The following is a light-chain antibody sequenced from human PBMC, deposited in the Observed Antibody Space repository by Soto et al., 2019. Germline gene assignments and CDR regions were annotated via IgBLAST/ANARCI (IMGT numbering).Light chain of an antibody. V-gene: IGKV3-20*01. CDR3: QQYGSSPWT. CDR1: QSVSSSY. J-gene: IGKJ1*01. CDR2: GAS. Sequence: EIVLTQSPGTLYLSPGERATLSCRASQSVSSSYLAWYQQHPGQALRLLIYGASSRATGIPDRFSGSGSGTDFTLTISRLEPEDFAVYYCQQYGSSPWTFGQGTKVEIK.